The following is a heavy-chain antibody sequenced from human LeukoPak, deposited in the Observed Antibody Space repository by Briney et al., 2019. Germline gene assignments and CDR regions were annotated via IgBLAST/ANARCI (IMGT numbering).Heavy chain of an antibody. CDR3: AKGGIAAAGGRFDI. CDR1: GFTFSSYS. V-gene: IGHV3-21*01. D-gene: IGHD6-13*01. J-gene: IGHJ3*02. Sequence: GGSLRLSCAASGFTFSSYSMNWVRQAPGKGLEWVSSISTSSSYINYADSVKGRFTISRDNSKNTLYLQMNSLRAEDTAVYYCAKGGIAAAGGRFDIWGQGTMVTVSS. CDR2: ISTSSSYI.